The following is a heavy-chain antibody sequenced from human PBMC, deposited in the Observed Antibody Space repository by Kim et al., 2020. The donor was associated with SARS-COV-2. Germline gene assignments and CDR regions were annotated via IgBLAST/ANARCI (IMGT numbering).Heavy chain of an antibody. J-gene: IGHJ4*02. CDR2: IIPIFGSS. Sequence: SVKVSCKASGGTFSSYTINWVRQAPGQGLEWMGGIIPIFGSSHYAQKFQGRVTITADESTSTDYMELSSLRSEDTAVYYCASPREYCSGGSCYGECYYFHYWGQGPLVTVSS. CDR1: GGTFSSYT. D-gene: IGHD2-15*01. CDR3: ASPREYCSGGSCYGECYYFHY. V-gene: IGHV1-69*13.